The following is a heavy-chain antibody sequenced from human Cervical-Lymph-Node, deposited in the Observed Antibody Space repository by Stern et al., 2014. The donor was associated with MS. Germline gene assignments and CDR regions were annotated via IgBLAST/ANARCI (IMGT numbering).Heavy chain of an antibody. J-gene: IGHJ5*02. CDR2: IFPVFGTP. D-gene: IGHD6-13*01. Sequence: QVQLVQSGAEVTQPGSSVKVSCKASGGNFSKFPSSWVRQAPGQGLAWLGGIFPVFGTPTYAQEFRGRVAITADVSTSTVYMELSSLRSDDTAVYYCALSSETSDRWYSLGYDLWGQGTLVTVSS. V-gene: IGHV1-69*01. CDR1: GGNFSKFP. CDR3: ALSSETSDRWYSLGYDL.